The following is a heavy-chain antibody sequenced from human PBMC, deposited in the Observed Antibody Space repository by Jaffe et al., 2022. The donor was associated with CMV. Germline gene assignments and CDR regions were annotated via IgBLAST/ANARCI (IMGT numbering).Heavy chain of an antibody. CDR1: GFTFSLYG. V-gene: IGHV3-30*18. J-gene: IGHJ4*02. D-gene: IGHD6-6*01. CDR2: ISYDDNHE. CDR3: AKGHNGQLDGRPDY. Sequence: QVQLVESGGGVVQPGRSLRLSCVVSGFTFSLYGMHWVRQAPGKGLEWVAVISYDDNHEYYADSVKGRFTISRDISKNTLYLQMNSLRVADTAVYYCAKGHNGQLDGRPDYWGQGTLVTVSS.